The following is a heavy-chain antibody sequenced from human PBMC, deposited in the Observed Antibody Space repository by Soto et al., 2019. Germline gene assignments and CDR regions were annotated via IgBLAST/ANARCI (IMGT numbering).Heavy chain of an antibody. D-gene: IGHD5-18*01. V-gene: IGHV1-69*13. Sequence: SVKVSCKASGGTFSSYAISWVRQAPGQGLEWMGGIIPIFGTANYAQKFQGRVTITADESTSTAYMELSSLRSEDTAVYYCARDTEMDTIGDFDYWGQGTLVTVSS. CDR1: GGTFSSYA. CDR2: IIPIFGTA. CDR3: ARDTEMDTIGDFDY. J-gene: IGHJ4*02.